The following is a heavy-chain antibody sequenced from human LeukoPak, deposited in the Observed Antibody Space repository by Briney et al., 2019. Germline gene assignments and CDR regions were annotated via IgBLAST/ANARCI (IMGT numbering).Heavy chain of an antibody. D-gene: IGHD6-19*01. CDR3: ARQPGIAVAGTVGDFDY. CDR1: GYTFTGYY. CDR2: INPNSGGT. J-gene: IGHJ4*02. V-gene: IGHV1-2*02. Sequence: ASVKVSCKASGYTFTGYYMHWVRQAPGQGLEWMGWINPNSGGTNYAQKFQGRVTMTRDTSISTAYMELSRLRSDDTAVYYCARQPGIAVAGTVGDFDYWGQGTLVIVSS.